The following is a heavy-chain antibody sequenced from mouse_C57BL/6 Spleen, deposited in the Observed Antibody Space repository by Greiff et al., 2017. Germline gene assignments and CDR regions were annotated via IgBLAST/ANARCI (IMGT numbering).Heavy chain of an antibody. CDR2: IYPRDGST. CDR3: ARWDTTVVEDYFDY. V-gene: IGHV1-85*01. Sequence: VKLMESGPELVKPGASVKLSCKASGYTFTSYDINWVKQRPGQGLEWIGWIYPRDGSTKYNEKFKGKATLTVDTSSSTAYMERHSLTSEDSAVYFCARWDTTVVEDYFDYWGQGTTLTVSS. J-gene: IGHJ2*01. D-gene: IGHD1-1*01. CDR1: GYTFTSYD.